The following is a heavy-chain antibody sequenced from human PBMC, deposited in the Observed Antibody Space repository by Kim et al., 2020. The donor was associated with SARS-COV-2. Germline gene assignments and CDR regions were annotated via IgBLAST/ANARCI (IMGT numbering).Heavy chain of an antibody. Sequence: GGSLRFSCEMSGFKFERFAVHWVRQPPGKGLEWVSGLSLDSDRIGYADSVKGRFTVSRDKAKDTLYLQMDSLRIEDTAFYYCTRDLVPGGADYWGQGTLVTVSS. CDR1: GFKFERFA. CDR3: TRDLVPGGADY. D-gene: IGHD6-6*01. CDR2: LSLDSDRI. J-gene: IGHJ4*02. V-gene: IGHV3-9*01.